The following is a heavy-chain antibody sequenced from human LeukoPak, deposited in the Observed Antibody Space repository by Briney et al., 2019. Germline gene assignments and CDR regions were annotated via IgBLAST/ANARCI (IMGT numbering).Heavy chain of an antibody. CDR1: GGTFSSYA. V-gene: IGHV1-69*04. D-gene: IGHD6-19*01. Sequence: ASVKVSCKASGGTFSSYAISWVRQAPGQGLEWMGRIIPIFGIANYAQKFQGRVTITADKSTSAAYMELSSLRSEDTAVYYCARPLKRQWLGYYYGMDVWGQGTTVTVSS. J-gene: IGHJ6*02. CDR2: IIPIFGIA. CDR3: ARPLKRQWLGYYYGMDV.